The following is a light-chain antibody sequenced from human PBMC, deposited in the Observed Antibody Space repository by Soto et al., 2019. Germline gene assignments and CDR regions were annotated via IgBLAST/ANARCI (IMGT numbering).Light chain of an antibody. CDR3: QQYNTSRWT. Sequence: EIVMTQSPATLSVSPGERATLSCRASQSVSRNLAWYQQKPGQAPRLLIYGASTRATGLPARFSGSGSGTEFTLTISSLQSEDFAVYYCQQYNTSRWTYGQGTQVDIK. V-gene: IGKV3-15*01. CDR1: QSVSRN. CDR2: GAS. J-gene: IGKJ1*01.